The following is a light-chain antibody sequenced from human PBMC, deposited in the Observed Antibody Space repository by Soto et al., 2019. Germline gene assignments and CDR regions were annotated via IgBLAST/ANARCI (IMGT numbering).Light chain of an antibody. Sequence: QSVLTQPPSVSGAPGQRVTISCTGSSSXIGAGYDVHWYQQLPGTAPKLLIYGNSNRPSGVPDRFSGSKSGTSASLAITGLQAEDEADYYCQSYDSSLSVVFGGGTKLTVL. CDR3: QSYDSSLSVV. CDR2: GNS. J-gene: IGLJ2*01. V-gene: IGLV1-40*01. CDR1: SSXIGAGYD.